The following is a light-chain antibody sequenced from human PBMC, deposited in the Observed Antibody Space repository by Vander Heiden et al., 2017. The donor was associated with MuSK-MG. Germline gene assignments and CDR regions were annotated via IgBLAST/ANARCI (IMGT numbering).Light chain of an antibody. CDR1: TGAVTSGNY. CDR2: SIS. V-gene: IGLV7-43*01. Sequence: QTVVPPEPSLTVAPGWAGTLTCSSSTGAVTSGNYPNWFQQKPGQAPRALIYSISNKQSWTPARFSGSLLGDKAALTLSGVQPEDEADYYCLLFYNTAWVFGGGTKLTVL. J-gene: IGLJ3*02. CDR3: LLFYNTAWV.